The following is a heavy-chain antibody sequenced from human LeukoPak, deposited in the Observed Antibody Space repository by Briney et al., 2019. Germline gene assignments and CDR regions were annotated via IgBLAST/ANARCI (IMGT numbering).Heavy chain of an antibody. V-gene: IGHV3-33*01. J-gene: IGHJ4*02. CDR2: IWDDGSNK. Sequence: GGSLRLSCAASGFTFSSYGMHWVRQAPGKGLEWVAVIWDDGSNKYYADSVKGRFTISRDNSKNTLYLQMNSLRAEDTAVYSCARVQYCGGDCYSPPWYYFDYWGQGTLVTVSS. CDR3: ARVQYCGGDCYSPPWYYFDY. CDR1: GFTFSSYG. D-gene: IGHD2-21*02.